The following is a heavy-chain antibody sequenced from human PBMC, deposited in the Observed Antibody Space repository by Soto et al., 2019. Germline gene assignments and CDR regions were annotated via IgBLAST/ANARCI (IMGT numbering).Heavy chain of an antibody. V-gene: IGHV3-7*03. CDR1: GFTFSSYW. CDR2: IKQDGSEK. J-gene: IGHJ4*02. Sequence: EVQLVESGGGLVQPGGSLRLSCAASGFTFSSYWMSWVRQAPGKGLEWVANIKQDGSEKYYVDSVKGRFTISRDNAKNPLYLQMNSLRAEDTGVDYCARDKGWFFCDYWGQGTLVTVSS. D-gene: IGHD6-19*01. CDR3: ARDKGWFFCDY.